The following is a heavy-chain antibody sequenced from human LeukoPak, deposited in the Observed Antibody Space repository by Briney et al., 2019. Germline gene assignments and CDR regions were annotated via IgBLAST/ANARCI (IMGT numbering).Heavy chain of an antibody. V-gene: IGHV3-66*02. CDR2: IYSGGST. D-gene: IGHD5-18*01. J-gene: IGHJ4*02. Sequence: GGSLRLSCAASGFTVSSKYMSWVRQARGKGVEWVSVIYSGGSTYYADSVKGRFTISRDNSKNSLYLQMNSLRAEDTAVYYCARAQWIQLPFYYCGQGTLVTVSS. CDR3: ARAQWIQLPFYY. CDR1: GFTVSSKY.